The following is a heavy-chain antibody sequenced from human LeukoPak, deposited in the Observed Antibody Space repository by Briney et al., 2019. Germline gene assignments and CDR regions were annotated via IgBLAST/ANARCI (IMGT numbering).Heavy chain of an antibody. CDR1: GFTFSGYSGYI. V-gene: IGHV3-21*01. D-gene: IGHD5-18*01. CDR3: ARAMVSHYYYYMDV. J-gene: IGHJ6*03. CDR2: ISTSSTYI. Sequence: GGSLRLSCAASGFTFSGYSGYIMNWVRQAPGKGLEWVSSISTSSTYIYYADSVKGRFTISRDNAKNSLYLQMNSLRAEDTAVYYCARAMVSHYYYYMDVWGKGTTVTVSS.